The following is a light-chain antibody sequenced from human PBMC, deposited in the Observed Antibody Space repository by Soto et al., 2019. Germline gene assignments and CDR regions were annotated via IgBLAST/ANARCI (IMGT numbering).Light chain of an antibody. CDR1: SSNIEKFY. J-gene: IGLJ2*01. V-gene: IGLV1-47*01. CDR3: AAWDDSLRGVV. CDR2: RDN. Sequence: QAVVTQAPSVSGTPGQRVTISCSGSSSNIEKFYVYWYQQLPGTAPKLLVYRDNQRPSGVPDRFSGSKSGTSASLAISGLRSDDEADYYCAAWDDSLRGVVFGGGTKLTVL.